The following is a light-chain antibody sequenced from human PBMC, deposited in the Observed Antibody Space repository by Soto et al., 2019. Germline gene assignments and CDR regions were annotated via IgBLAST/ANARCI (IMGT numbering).Light chain of an antibody. J-gene: IGKJ2*01. CDR3: QQRSNWPPYT. V-gene: IGKV3-11*01. CDR1: QSISSF. CDR2: DAS. Sequence: EIVLTQSPATLSLSPGEGATLSCRASQSISSFLAWYQQKPGQAPRLLIYDASNRATGIPARFSGSGSGTDVTLTISSLVPEDFAVYDCQQRSNWPPYTFGQGTKREIK.